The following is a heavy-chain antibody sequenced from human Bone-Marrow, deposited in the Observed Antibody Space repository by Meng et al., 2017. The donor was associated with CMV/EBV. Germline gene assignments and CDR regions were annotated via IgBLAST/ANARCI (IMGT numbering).Heavy chain of an antibody. CDR2: IIPIFGTA. V-gene: IGHV1-69*05. Sequence: SVKVSCKASGGTFSSYAISWVRQAPGQGLEWMGGIIPIFGTANYAQKFQGRVTITTDESTNTAYMELSSLRSEDTAVYYCARAADYCSSTSCYRGGDYWGQGTLVPVSS. CDR1: GGTFSSYA. D-gene: IGHD2-2*02. J-gene: IGHJ4*02. CDR3: ARAADYCSSTSCYRGGDY.